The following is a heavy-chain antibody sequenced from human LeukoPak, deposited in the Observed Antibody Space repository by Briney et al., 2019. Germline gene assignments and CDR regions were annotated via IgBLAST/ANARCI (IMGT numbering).Heavy chain of an antibody. Sequence: GGSLRLSCAASGFTVSNYNMNWVRQARGKGLEWVSFISESGTAIYYAESVKGRFTISRDIAKNSVYLQMNSLRDEDTAVYYCARGPLGWSDYWGQGLLVTVSS. D-gene: IGHD1-26*01. CDR3: ARGPLGWSDY. J-gene: IGHJ4*02. CDR1: GFTVSNYN. CDR2: ISESGTAI. V-gene: IGHV3-48*02.